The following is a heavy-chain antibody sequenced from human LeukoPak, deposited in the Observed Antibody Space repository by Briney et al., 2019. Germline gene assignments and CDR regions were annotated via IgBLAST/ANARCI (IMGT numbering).Heavy chain of an antibody. CDR3: ARDPWEGYCSGGSCHQTP. D-gene: IGHD2-15*01. Sequence: ASXXVSCKASGYTFTGYYMHWVRQAPGQGLEWMGRINPNSGGTNYAQKFQGRVTMTRDTSISTAYMQLSRLRSDDTAVYYCARDPWEGYCSGGSCHQTPWGQGTLVTVSS. CDR2: INPNSGGT. CDR1: GYTFTGYY. V-gene: IGHV1-2*06. J-gene: IGHJ5*02.